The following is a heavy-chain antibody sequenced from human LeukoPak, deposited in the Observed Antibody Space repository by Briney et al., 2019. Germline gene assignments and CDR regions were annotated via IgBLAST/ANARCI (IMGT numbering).Heavy chain of an antibody. Sequence: GGSLRLSCAASGFTFSTYVMSWVRQVPGMELEWVPSISGSDGYTYYADSVKGRFTVSRDNSKNTLYLQMNSLRAEDTATYYCAKAGYTSGRTPFNYWGQGTLVTVSS. CDR2: ISGSDGYT. J-gene: IGHJ4*02. D-gene: IGHD2-15*01. CDR1: GFTFSTYV. V-gene: IGHV3-23*01. CDR3: AKAGYTSGRTPFNY.